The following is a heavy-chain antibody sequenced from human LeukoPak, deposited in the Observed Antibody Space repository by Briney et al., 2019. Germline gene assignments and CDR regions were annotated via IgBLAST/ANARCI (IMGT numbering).Heavy chain of an antibody. V-gene: IGHV3-48*03. J-gene: IGHJ3*02. Sequence: GGSLTLSCAASGFTFSGYEMNWVRQAPGEGLDWVSYISSSGGTSHYADSVKGRFTMSRDNAENSLYLQMNSLRAEDTAVYYCARARSNVFDIWGQGTLVTVSS. CDR3: ARARSNVFDI. D-gene: IGHD5/OR15-5a*01. CDR1: GFTFSGYE. CDR2: ISSSGGTS.